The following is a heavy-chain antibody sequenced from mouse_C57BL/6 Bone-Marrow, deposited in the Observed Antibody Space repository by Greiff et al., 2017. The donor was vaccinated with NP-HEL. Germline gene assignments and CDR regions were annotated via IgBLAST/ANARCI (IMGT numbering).Heavy chain of an antibody. Sequence: QVHVKQSGPELVRPGVSVKISCKGSGYTFTDYAMHWVKQSHAKSLEWIGVISTYYGDASYNQKFKDKATMTVDKSSSTAYMELARLTSEASAVYYCAQRRVYYYGSSSDYWGQGTTLTVSS. D-gene: IGHD1-1*01. V-gene: IGHV1-67*01. CDR3: AQRRVYYYGSSSDY. CDR1: GYTFTDYA. J-gene: IGHJ2*01. CDR2: ISTYYGDA.